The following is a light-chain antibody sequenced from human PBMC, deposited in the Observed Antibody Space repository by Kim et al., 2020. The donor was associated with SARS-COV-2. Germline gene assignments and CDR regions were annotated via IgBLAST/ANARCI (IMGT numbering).Light chain of an antibody. CDR1: TGAVTSGYY. Sequence: GGTVTLTCACSTGAVTSGYYPSWFQQKPGQAPRALIYNTSNKHSWTPARFSGSLLGGKAALTLSGVQPEDEAEYYCLLYYGGAQLVFGGGTQLTVL. CDR3: LLYYGGAQLV. J-gene: IGLJ2*01. CDR2: NTS. V-gene: IGLV7-43*01.